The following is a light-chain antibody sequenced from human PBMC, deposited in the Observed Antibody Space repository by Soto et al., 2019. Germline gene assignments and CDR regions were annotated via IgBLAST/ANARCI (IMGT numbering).Light chain of an antibody. CDR3: AAWDDSLNGWV. CDR2: SNN. V-gene: IGLV1-44*01. J-gene: IGLJ3*02. Sequence: QLVLTQPPSASGTPGQRVTISCSGSSSNIGSNTVNWYQQLPGTAPKLLIYSNNQRPSGVPDRFSGSKSGTSASLAISGLQSEDEADYYCAAWDDSLNGWVFGGGTQPTVL. CDR1: SSNIGSNT.